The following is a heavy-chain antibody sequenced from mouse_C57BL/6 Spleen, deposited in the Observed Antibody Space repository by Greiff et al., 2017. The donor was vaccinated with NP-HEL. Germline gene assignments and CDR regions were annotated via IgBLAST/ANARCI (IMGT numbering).Heavy chain of an antibody. Sequence: QVQLQQPGAELVKPGASVKLSCKASGYTFTSYWMPWVKQRPGRGLEWIGRIDPNSGGPKYTEKFKSKATLNVDKTSSTAYMKLSSVKTEDSAVYYCARYGGLRYYYAMDYWGQGTSVTVSS. V-gene: IGHV1-72*01. CDR2: IDPNSGGP. CDR1: GYTFTSYW. J-gene: IGHJ4*01. CDR3: ARYGGLRYYYAMDY. D-gene: IGHD2-4*01.